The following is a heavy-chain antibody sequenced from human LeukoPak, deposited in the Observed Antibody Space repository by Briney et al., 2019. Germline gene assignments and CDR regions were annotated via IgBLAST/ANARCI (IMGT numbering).Heavy chain of an antibody. V-gene: IGHV4-61*02. D-gene: IGHD5/OR15-5a*01. J-gene: IGHJ6*03. CDR1: GGSISSGSYY. CDR2: IYTSGST. CDR3: ARSRSRNYYYYYYMDV. Sequence: SQTLSLTCTVSGGSISSGSYYWSWIRQPAGKGLEWIGRIYTSGSTNYNPSLKSRVTISVDTSKNQFSLKLSSVTAADTAVYYCARSRSRNYYYYYYMDVWGKGTTVTVSS.